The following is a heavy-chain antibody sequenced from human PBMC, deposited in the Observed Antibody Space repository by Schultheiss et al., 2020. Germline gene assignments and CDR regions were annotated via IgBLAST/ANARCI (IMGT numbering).Heavy chain of an antibody. CDR3: ARDLHRYYYDSSDDYYYGMDV. J-gene: IGHJ6*02. D-gene: IGHD3-22*01. CDR2: ISSSGTTI. CDR1: GFTFINYW. V-gene: IGHV3-48*01. Sequence: GGSLRLSCAASGFTFINYWMSWVRQAPGKGLEWVSYISSSGTTIYYADSVKGRFTISRDNAKNSLYLQMNSLRAEDTAVYYCARDLHRYYYDSSDDYYYGMDVWGQGTTVNVSS.